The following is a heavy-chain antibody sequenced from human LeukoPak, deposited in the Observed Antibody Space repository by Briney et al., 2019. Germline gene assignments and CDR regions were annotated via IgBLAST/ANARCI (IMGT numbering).Heavy chain of an antibody. D-gene: IGHD5-18*01. CDR1: GFTFNTYA. CDR2: ISFDGSNK. Sequence: GGSLRLFCATSGFTFNTYAMHWVRQAPGKGLEWVAVISFDGSNKYYADSVKGRFTISRDNSKNTMYMKMNSLRAEDMAVYYCARESGYSYGRFDYWGQGTLVTVSS. J-gene: IGHJ4*02. V-gene: IGHV3-30*04. CDR3: ARESGYSYGRFDY.